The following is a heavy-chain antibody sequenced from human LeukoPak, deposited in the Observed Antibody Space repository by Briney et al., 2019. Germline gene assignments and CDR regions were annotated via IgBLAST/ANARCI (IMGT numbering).Heavy chain of an antibody. CDR3: ARDYGKEWELVIDY. CDR1: GYTFTGYY. V-gene: IGHV1-18*04. D-gene: IGHD1-26*01. J-gene: IGHJ4*02. Sequence: ASVKVSCKASGYTFTGYYMHWVRQAPGQGLEWMGWISAYNGNTNYAQKLQGRVTMTTDTSTSTAYMELRSLRSDDTAVYYCARDYGKEWELVIDYWGQGTLVTVSS. CDR2: ISAYNGNT.